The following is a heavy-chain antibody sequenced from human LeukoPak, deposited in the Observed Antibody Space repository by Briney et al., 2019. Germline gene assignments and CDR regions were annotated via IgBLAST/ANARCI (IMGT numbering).Heavy chain of an antibody. Sequence: GSSVKVSCKASGGTFSSYAISWVRQAPGQGLEWMGGIIPIFGTANYAQKFQGRVTITADESTSTAYMEPSSLRSEDTAVYYCARALSTMVRGVYYYYGMDVWGKGTTVTVSS. CDR1: GGTFSSYA. D-gene: IGHD3-10*01. CDR3: ARALSTMVRGVYYYYGMDV. J-gene: IGHJ6*04. CDR2: IIPIFGTA. V-gene: IGHV1-69*01.